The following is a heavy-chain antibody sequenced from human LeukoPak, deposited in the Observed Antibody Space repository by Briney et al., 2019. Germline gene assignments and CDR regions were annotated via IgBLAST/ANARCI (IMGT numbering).Heavy chain of an antibody. CDR2: IIPIFGTA. CDR1: GGTFSSYA. Sequence: SVKVSCMASGGTFSSYAISWVRQAPGQGRGWMGGIIPIFGTANYAQKFRGGVTITTEEFTRAAYIELSSLTAQDTAGYFLLRYCTSPSCYMGNNWFDPWGQGTLVTVSS. V-gene: IGHV1-69*05. D-gene: IGHD2-2*02. CDR3: LRYCTSPSCYMGNNWFDP. J-gene: IGHJ5*02.